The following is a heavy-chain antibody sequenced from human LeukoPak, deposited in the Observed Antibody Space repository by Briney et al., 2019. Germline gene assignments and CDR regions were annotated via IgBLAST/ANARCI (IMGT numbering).Heavy chain of an antibody. CDR2: ISYSGST. CDR3: AGGYFSAWSDWFDP. CDR1: GGAIRNYD. D-gene: IGHD2-15*01. V-gene: IGHV4-59*01. Sequence: SETLSLTCTVTGGAIRNYDWSWIRQPPGKGLEWIGDISYSGSTNYNPSLKSRVTISVDTSKNQFSLNLNSVTAADTALYYCAGGYFSAWSDWFDPWGQGTLVTVSS. J-gene: IGHJ5*02.